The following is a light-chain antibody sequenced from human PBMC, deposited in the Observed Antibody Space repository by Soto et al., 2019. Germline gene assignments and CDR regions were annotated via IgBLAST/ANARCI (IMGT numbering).Light chain of an antibody. Sequence: QSVLTQPPSVSGSPGQSVTISCTGTSSDVGGYNRVSWYQQPPGKAPKLLIYDVSNRPSGGSTRFSGSKSGNTASLTISGLQAEDEDDYYCTSYATGSAYVFGPGTKLTVL. CDR3: TSYATGSAYV. J-gene: IGLJ1*01. V-gene: IGLV2-18*02. CDR1: SSDVGGYNR. CDR2: DVS.